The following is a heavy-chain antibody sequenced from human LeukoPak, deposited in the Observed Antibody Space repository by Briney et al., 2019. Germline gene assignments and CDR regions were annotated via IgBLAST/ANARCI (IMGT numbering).Heavy chain of an antibody. CDR2: IYYSGST. J-gene: IGHJ4*02. CDR3: ARFQREWLALFGY. CDR1: GGSISSYY. V-gene: IGHV4-59*01. Sequence: SETLSLTCTVSGGSISSYYWSWIRQPPGKGLEWIGYIYYSGSTNYNPSLKSRVTISVDTSKNQFSLKLSSVTAADTAVYYCARFQREWLALFGYWGQGTLVTVSS. D-gene: IGHD6-19*01.